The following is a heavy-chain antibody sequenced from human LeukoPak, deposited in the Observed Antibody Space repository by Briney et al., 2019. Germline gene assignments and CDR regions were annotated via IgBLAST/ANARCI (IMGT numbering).Heavy chain of an antibody. V-gene: IGHV4-59*08. D-gene: IGHD1-26*01. J-gene: IGHJ4*02. CDR3: ARSTRIVGATSVDY. CDR2: IYYSGST. CDR1: GGSISSYY. Sequence: SSETLSLTCTVSGGSISSYYWSWLRQPPGKGLEWIGYIYYSGSTNYNPSLKSRVTISVDTSKNQFSRKLSSVTAADTAVYYCARSTRIVGATSVDYWGQGTLVTVSS.